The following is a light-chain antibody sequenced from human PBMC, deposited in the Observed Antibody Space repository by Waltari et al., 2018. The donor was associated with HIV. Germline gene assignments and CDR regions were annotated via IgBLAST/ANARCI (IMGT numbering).Light chain of an antibody. V-gene: IGLV3-19*01. Sequence: SSELTQDPVLSVALGPTIQITCQGASLRSFFPYWYQQTPGQAPLLVVYGATRRPPGIPDRFSAANSGNTASLIISDSQAVEEADYYCHSRDTDGDHYVFGGGTRVIV. CDR2: GAT. CDR1: SLRSFF. J-gene: IGLJ1*01. CDR3: HSRDTDGDHYV.